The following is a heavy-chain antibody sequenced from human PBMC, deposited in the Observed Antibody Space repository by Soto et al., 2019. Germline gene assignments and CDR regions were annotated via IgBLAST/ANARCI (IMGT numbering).Heavy chain of an antibody. CDR3: AKSRYISTWWGTFDS. V-gene: IGHV3-23*01. D-gene: IGHD6-13*01. Sequence: GGSLRLSCAASGFTFSDYAMSWVRQAPGKGLEWVSAIGSSGGVTYYADSVKGRFSISRDNSKNTLYLQMNSLRAEDTAVYYCAKSRYISTWWGTFDSWGQGTLVTVSS. CDR1: GFTFSDYA. CDR2: IGSSGGVT. J-gene: IGHJ4*02.